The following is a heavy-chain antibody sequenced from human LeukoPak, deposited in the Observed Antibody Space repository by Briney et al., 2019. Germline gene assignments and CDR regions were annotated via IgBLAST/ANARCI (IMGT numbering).Heavy chain of an antibody. CDR1: GFTFSSYA. J-gene: IGHJ5*02. CDR2: ISGSGGST. CDR3: AREGRSGSNWFDP. V-gene: IGHV3-23*01. D-gene: IGHD3-3*01. Sequence: GGSLRLSCAASGFTFSSYAMSWVRQAPGKGLEWVSAISGSGGSTYYADSVKGRFTISRDNAKNSLYLQMNSLRAEDTAVYYCAREGRSGSNWFDPWGQGTLVTVSS.